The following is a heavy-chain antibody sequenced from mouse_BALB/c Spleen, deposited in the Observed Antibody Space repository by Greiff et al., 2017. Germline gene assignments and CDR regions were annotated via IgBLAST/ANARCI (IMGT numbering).Heavy chain of an antibody. V-gene: IGHV3-2*02. CDR3: ARRGYDGFAY. J-gene: IGHJ3*01. D-gene: IGHD2-14*01. CDR2: ISYSGST. Sequence: EVKLEESGPGLVKPSQSLSLTCTVTGYSITSDYAWNWIRQFPGNKLEWMGYISYSGSTSYNPSLKSRISITRDTSKNQFFLQLNSVTTEDTATYYCARRGYDGFAYWGQGTLVTVSA. CDR1: GYSITSDYA.